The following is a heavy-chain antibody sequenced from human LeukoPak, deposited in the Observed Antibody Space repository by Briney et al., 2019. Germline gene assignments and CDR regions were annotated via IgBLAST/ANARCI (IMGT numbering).Heavy chain of an antibody. V-gene: IGHV4-34*01. Sequence: SETLSLTCAVYGGSFSGYYWSWIRQPPGKGLEWIGEINHSGSTNYNPSLKSRVTISVETSKNQFSLKLSSVTAADTAVYYCARGPAAHYYYMDVWGKGTTVTISS. CDR3: ARGPAAHYYYMDV. CDR1: GGSFSGYY. CDR2: INHSGST. J-gene: IGHJ6*03. D-gene: IGHD6-13*01.